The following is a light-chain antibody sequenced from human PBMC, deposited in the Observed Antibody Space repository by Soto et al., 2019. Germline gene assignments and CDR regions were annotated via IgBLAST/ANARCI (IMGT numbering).Light chain of an antibody. CDR3: QQYISYLYT. J-gene: IGKJ2*01. CDR2: KAS. Sequence: DIQMTQSPSTLSASVGDRVTITCRASQSISSYLAWYQQKPGKAPKLLIYKASSLESGVPSRFSGSGSGTEFNLTISSLQPDDFATYYCQQYISYLYTFGQGTKLEMK. CDR1: QSISSY. V-gene: IGKV1-5*03.